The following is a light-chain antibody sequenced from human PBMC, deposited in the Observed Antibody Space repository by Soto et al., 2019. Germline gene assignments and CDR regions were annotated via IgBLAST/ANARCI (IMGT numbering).Light chain of an antibody. CDR2: NND. CDR3: AAWDDSLNGVV. CDR1: SSNIGSNT. J-gene: IGLJ2*01. Sequence: QAVVTQPPSASGTPGQRVTISCSGSSSNIGSNTVNWYQQLPGTAPKLLIYNNDQRPSGVPDRFSGSKSGTSASLAISGLQSEGEADYYCAAWDDSLNGVVFGGGTKLTVL. V-gene: IGLV1-44*01.